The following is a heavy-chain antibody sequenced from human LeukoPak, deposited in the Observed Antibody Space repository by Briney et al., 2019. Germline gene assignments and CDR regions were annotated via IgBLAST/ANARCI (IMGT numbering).Heavy chain of an antibody. J-gene: IGHJ4*02. V-gene: IGHV4-39*01. CDR1: GGSISSSSYY. Sequence: PSETLSLTCTVSGGSISSSSYYWGWIRQPPGKGLEWIGSIYYSGSTYYNPSLKSRVTISVDTSKNQFSLKLSSVTAADTAVYYCARHGGVGVIPDFDYWGPGTLVTVSS. CDR3: ARHGGVGVIPDFDY. CDR2: IYYSGST. D-gene: IGHD2-8*02.